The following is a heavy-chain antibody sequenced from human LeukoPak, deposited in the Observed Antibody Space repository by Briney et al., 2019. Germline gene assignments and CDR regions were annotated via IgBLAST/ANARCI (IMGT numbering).Heavy chain of an antibody. CDR1: DGSISSSSYY. CDR2: IYYSGST. D-gene: IGHD6-13*01. CDR3: ARGSSWYDY. Sequence: SETLSLTCTVSDGSISSSSYYWGWIHQPPGKGLEWIGSIYYSGSTYYNPSLKSRVTISVDTSKDQFSLKLNSVTAADTAVYYCARGSSWYDYWGQGTLVTVSS. J-gene: IGHJ4*02. V-gene: IGHV4-39*07.